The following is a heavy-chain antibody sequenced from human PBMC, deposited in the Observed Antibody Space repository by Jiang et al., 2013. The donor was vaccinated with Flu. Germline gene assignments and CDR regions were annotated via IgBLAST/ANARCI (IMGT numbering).Heavy chain of an antibody. CDR2: IIPIFGTA. D-gene: IGHD2-2*01. CDR3: ARESLRTPVMVVVPAAIAFDI. Sequence: VQLVESGAEVKKPGSSVKVSCKASGGTFSSYAISWVRQAPGQGLEWMGGIIPIFGTANYAQKFQGRVTITADESTSTAYMELSSLRSEDTAVYYCARESLRTPVMVVVPAAIAFDIWGQGTMVTVSS. J-gene: IGHJ3*02. V-gene: IGHV1-69*01. CDR1: GGTFSSYA.